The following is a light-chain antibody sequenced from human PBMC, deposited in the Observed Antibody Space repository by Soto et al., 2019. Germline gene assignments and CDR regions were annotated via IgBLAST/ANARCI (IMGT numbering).Light chain of an antibody. CDR2: EAS. V-gene: IGKV3-20*01. CDR3: QQYGRSPPT. CDR1: QSVSSSY. Sequence: EIVLTQSPGTLSLSPGERATLSCRASQSVSSSYVAWYQQKPGQAPRLLIYEASIRASVIPDRFSGSGSGTDSTLTISSLQPYYFAVPLCQQYGRSPPTFGQGSKVEIK. J-gene: IGKJ1*01.